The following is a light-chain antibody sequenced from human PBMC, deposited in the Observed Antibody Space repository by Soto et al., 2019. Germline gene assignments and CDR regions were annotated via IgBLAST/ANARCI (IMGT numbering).Light chain of an antibody. CDR3: QSYDNRLSGSI. CDR1: SSNIGAGYD. J-gene: IGLJ2*01. Sequence: QSAVTQPPSVSGAPGQRVTISCSGSSSNIGAGYDVHWYQQLPGTAPKLLIYGNTNRPSGVPDRFSGSKSGTSASLAITGLQAEDEADYYCQSYDNRLSGSIFGGGTQLTVL. CDR2: GNT. V-gene: IGLV1-40*01.